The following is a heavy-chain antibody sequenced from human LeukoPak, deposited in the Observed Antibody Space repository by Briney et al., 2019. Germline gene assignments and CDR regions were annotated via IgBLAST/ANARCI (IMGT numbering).Heavy chain of an antibody. Sequence: SETLSLTCTVSGGSISGYYWSWIRQPPGKGLEWLAYIHYSGSTNYNPSLKSRVTISVDTSKNQFSLKLSSVTAADTAVYYCARTLNSGSLDYWGQGILVTVSS. V-gene: IGHV4-59*01. D-gene: IGHD3-10*01. CDR1: GGSISGYY. CDR2: IHYSGST. J-gene: IGHJ4*02. CDR3: ARTLNSGSLDY.